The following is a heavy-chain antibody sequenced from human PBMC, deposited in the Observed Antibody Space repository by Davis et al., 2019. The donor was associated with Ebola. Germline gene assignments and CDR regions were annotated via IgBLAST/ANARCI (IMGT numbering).Heavy chain of an antibody. CDR3: VRDSGYYSHDY. CDR2: IDPDGAGT. Sequence: PGGSLRLSCAASGFTFSHFYIHWVRQTPTKGLVWVARIDPDGAGTNYADSVKGRFTISRDNAKNTLSLQMNSLRVEDTAVYYCVRDSGYYSHDYWGHGTLVTVSS. V-gene: IGHV3-74*01. J-gene: IGHJ4*01. D-gene: IGHD5-12*01. CDR1: GFTFSHFY.